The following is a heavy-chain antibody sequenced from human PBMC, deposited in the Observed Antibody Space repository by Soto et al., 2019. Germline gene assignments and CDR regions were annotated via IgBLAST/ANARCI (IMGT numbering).Heavy chain of an antibody. D-gene: IGHD6-19*01. CDR1: GFTFSSYS. CDR2: ISSSSSTI. CDR3: ASAAAPTVAGAFDI. V-gene: IGHV3-48*01. J-gene: IGHJ3*02. Sequence: GGSLRLSCAASGFTFSSYSMNWVRQAPGKGLEWVSYISSSSSTIYYADSVKGRFTISRDNAKNSLYLQMNSLRAEDTAVYYCASAAAPTVAGAFDIWGQGTMVTVSS.